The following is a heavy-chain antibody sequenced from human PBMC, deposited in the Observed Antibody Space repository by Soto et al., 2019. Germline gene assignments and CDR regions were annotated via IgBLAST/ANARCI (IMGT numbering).Heavy chain of an antibody. Sequence: VSVTVSCQASGYTFSIYGISWVRQAPGQGLEWMGWISAYNGNTNYAQKLQGRVTMTTDTSTSTAYMELRSLRSDDTAVYYCARDGSGPHSGLDYWGQGTLVTVSS. CDR1: GYTFSIYG. CDR2: ISAYNGNT. D-gene: IGHD3-10*01. CDR3: ARDGSGPHSGLDY. V-gene: IGHV1-18*01. J-gene: IGHJ4*02.